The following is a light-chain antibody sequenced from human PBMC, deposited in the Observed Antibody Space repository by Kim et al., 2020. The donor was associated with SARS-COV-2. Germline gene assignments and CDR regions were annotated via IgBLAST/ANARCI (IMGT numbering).Light chain of an antibody. J-gene: IGKJ1*01. CDR1: QTVSSGY. Sequence: SPGESATLSCRASQTVSSGYVAWYQQKPGQTPRLFIYGASGQATGIPDRFRGSWSGTEYTLTISRLEPEDFAVYYCHQYGDSPETFGQGTKVDIK. CDR2: GAS. CDR3: HQYGDSPET. V-gene: IGKV3-20*01.